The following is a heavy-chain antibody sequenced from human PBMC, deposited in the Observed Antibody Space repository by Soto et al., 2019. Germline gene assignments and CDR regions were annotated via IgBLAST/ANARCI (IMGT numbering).Heavy chain of an antibody. CDR3: ARARPRFLEWLHWLDP. D-gene: IGHD3-3*01. V-gene: IGHV4-31*03. Sequence: PSETLSLTCTVSGGSISSGGYYWSWIRQHPGKGLEWIGYIYYSGRTYYNPFLTSRVTISVDTSKNQFSLKLSSVPAADTAVYYCARARPRFLEWLHWLDPWGQGTLVTVSS. CDR1: GGSISSGGYY. J-gene: IGHJ5*02. CDR2: IYYSGRT.